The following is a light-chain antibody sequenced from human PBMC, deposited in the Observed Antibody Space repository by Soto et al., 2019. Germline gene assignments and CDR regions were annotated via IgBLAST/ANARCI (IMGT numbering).Light chain of an antibody. Sequence: EIVLTQSPATLSLSPGARSTLSCRASQSVGYHLAWYQQKPGQAPRLPIYDASNRATGIPARFSGSGSGTDFTLAISSLEPEDFAVYYCQQRSNWPPVTFGGGTKVDIK. J-gene: IGKJ4*01. V-gene: IGKV3-11*01. CDR2: DAS. CDR3: QQRSNWPPVT. CDR1: QSVGYH.